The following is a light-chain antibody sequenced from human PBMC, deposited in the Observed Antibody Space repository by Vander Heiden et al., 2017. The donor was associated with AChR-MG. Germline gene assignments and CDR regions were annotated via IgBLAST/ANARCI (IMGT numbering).Light chain of an antibody. J-gene: IGKJ5*01. CDR2: DAS. Sequence: DIQITQSPFFLSASVGDSVTITCQASQDISNYLNWYQQKPGKAPKLLIYDASNLETGVPSRFSGSGSGTDFTFTISSLQPEDIATYYCQQYDNLPITFGQGTRLEIK. CDR3: QQYDNLPIT. CDR1: QDISNY. V-gene: IGKV1-33*01.